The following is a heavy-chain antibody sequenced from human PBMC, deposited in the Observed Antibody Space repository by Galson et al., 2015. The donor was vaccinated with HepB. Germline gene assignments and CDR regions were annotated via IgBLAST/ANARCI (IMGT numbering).Heavy chain of an antibody. J-gene: IGHJ4*02. D-gene: IGHD6-19*01. Sequence: SLRLSGAASGVTVSSNYMTWVRQAPGEGLEGVSVIYSGGTTYDADSVTGRFTISRDNSKNTLYLEMNSLRAEDTALYYCARCRPDIAVIGIRGYYFDQWGQGTLVTVSS. CDR3: ARCRPDIAVIGIRGYYFDQ. V-gene: IGHV3-53*01. CDR1: GVTVSSNY. CDR2: IYSGGTT.